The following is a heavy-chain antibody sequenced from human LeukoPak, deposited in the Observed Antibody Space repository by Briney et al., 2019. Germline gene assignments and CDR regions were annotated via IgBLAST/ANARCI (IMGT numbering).Heavy chain of an antibody. D-gene: IGHD3-10*01. V-gene: IGHV3-64*01. Sequence: GGSLRLSCAASGFTFSSYAMHWVRQASGKGLEYVSAISSNGGSTYYANSVKGRFTISRDNSKNTLYLQMGSLRAEDMAVYYCARAAVTMVRGTFSRYFDYWGQGTLVTVSS. J-gene: IGHJ4*02. CDR2: ISSNGGST. CDR3: ARAAVTMVRGTFSRYFDY. CDR1: GFTFSSYA.